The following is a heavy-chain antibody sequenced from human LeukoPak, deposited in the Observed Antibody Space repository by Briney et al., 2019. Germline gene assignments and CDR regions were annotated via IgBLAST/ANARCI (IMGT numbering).Heavy chain of an antibody. CDR3: ARRAYSGYEYFEY. Sequence: GESLKISCKGSGYSFTSYWIGWARQMPGKGLEWMGIIYPGDSDTRYSPSFQGQVTMSADKSISTAYLQWSSLKASDSAMYYCARRAYSGYEYFEYWGQGTLVTVSS. J-gene: IGHJ4*02. CDR1: GYSFTSYW. D-gene: IGHD5-12*01. CDR2: IYPGDSDT. V-gene: IGHV5-51*01.